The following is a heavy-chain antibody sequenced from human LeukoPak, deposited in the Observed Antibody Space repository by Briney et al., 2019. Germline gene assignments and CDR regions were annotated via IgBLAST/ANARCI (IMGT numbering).Heavy chain of an antibody. J-gene: IGHJ4*02. CDR2: ISSSGTYI. CDR1: GFPFTNYS. CDR3: ARDVRVLKRSPLGYYFDY. V-gene: IGHV3-21*01. D-gene: IGHD2-8*01. Sequence: GGSLRLSCAASGFPFTNYSMNWVRQAPGKGLEWVSSISSSGTYIYYADSVKGRFTISRDNAKNSLYLQMNSLRAEDTAVYYCARDVRVLKRSPLGYYFDYWGRGTLVTVSS.